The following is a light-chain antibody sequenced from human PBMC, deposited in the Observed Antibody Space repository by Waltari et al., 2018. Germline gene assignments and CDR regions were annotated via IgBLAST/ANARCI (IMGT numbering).Light chain of an antibody. CDR3: QSYDSNLSGWV. Sequence: QSVLTQSPSVSGAPGQRVTISCTGSSSNIGAGYDVHWYQHLPGAAPKLIMYGHSNRPAGVPDRFSGSKSGTSASLAITGVQAEDEADYYCQSYDSNLSGWVFGGGSSLTVL. CDR1: SSNIGAGYD. J-gene: IGLJ3*02. V-gene: IGLV1-40*01. CDR2: GHS.